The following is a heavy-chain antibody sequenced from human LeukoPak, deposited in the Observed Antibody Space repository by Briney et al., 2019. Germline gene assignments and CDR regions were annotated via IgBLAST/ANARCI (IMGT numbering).Heavy chain of an antibody. D-gene: IGHD6-19*01. CDR2: IYHSGST. J-gene: IGHJ4*02. V-gene: IGHV4-59*01. CDR3: ARDSGREQWLRY. Sequence: PSETLSLTCTVSGGSISSYYWSWIRQPPGKGLEWIGYIYHSGSTNYNPSLKSRVTISVDTSKNQFSLKLSSVTAADTAVYYCARDSGREQWLRYWGQGTLVTVSS. CDR1: GGSISSYY.